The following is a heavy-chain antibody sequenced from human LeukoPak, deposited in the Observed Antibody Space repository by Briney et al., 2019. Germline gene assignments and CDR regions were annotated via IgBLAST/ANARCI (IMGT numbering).Heavy chain of an antibody. V-gene: IGHV3-53*01. D-gene: IGHD3-3*01. Sequence: GGSLRLSCAASGFTFSSYSMNWVRQAPGKGLEWVSVIYSGGSTYYADSVKGRFTISRDNSKNTLYLQMNSLRAEDTAVYYCARITTGPGAFDIWGQGTMVTVSS. CDR2: IYSGGST. J-gene: IGHJ3*02. CDR1: GFTFSSYS. CDR3: ARITTGPGAFDI.